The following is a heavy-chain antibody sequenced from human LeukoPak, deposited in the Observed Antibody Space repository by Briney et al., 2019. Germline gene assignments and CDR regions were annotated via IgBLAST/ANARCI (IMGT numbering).Heavy chain of an antibody. D-gene: IGHD5-24*01. Sequence: GGSLRLSCAASGLTFSTYWMTWVRQAPGKGPEWVANIKQDGGEEYYVDSVKGRFTISRDNAKNSLYLQMSSLRAEDTAIYYCARDKMEGPSNFDNWGQGILVIVSS. V-gene: IGHV3-7*03. J-gene: IGHJ4*02. CDR3: ARDKMEGPSNFDN. CDR2: IKQDGGEE. CDR1: GLTFSTYW.